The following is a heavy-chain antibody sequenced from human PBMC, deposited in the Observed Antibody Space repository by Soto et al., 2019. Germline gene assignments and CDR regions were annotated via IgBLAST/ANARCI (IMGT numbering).Heavy chain of an antibody. V-gene: IGHV4-4*07. CDR2: IYTSGST. D-gene: IGHD2-15*01. Sequence: PXATLSLNCTVSGGSISSYYGSWIRQPAGKGLEWIGRIYTSGSTNYNPSLKSRVTMSVDTSKNQFSLKLSSVTAADTAVYYCARAGGSGRWRGYYYYGMDVCGQGTTVTVSS. CDR3: ARAGGSGRWRGYYYYGMDV. J-gene: IGHJ6*02. CDR1: GGSISSYY.